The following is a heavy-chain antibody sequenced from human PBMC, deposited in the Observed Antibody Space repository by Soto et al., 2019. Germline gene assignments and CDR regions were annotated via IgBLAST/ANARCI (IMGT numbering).Heavy chain of an antibody. D-gene: IGHD2-2*01. CDR3: ARDPGPYQLTSDP. Sequence: ASGKVSCRESGYTLTSYGISGVRQAPPRGREWMGWISAYNGNTNHAQKLQGRVTMTTDTSKSTAYTELRSLRPDDTAVYYCARDPGPYQLTSDPWGQGTLVTYSS. V-gene: IGHV1-18*04. CDR2: ISAYNGNT. J-gene: IGHJ5*02. CDR1: GYTLTSYG.